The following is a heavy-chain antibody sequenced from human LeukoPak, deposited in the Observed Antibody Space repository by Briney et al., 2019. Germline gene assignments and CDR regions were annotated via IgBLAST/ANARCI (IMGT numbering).Heavy chain of an antibody. CDR1: GGSFSGYY. CDR3: ARAFARGSYYYYGMDV. Sequence: SETLSLTCAVYGGSFSGYYWSWIRQPPGKGLEWIGEINHSGSTNYNPSLKSRVTISVDTSKNQSSLKLSSVTAADTAVYYCARAFARGSYYYYGMDVWGKGTTVTVSS. V-gene: IGHV4-34*01. CDR2: INHSGST. J-gene: IGHJ6*04. D-gene: IGHD2/OR15-2a*01.